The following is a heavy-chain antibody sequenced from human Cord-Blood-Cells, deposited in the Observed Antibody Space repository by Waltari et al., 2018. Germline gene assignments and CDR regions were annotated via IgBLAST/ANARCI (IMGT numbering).Heavy chain of an antibody. CDR3: ARGKTVFDY. CDR1: GGTFISYA. J-gene: IGHJ4*02. CDR2: IIPILGIA. V-gene: IGHV1-69*09. Sequence: QVQLVQSGAEGKKPGSSVKVSCKASGGTFISYAISWVRQAPGQGLEWMGRIIPILGIANYAQKFQGRVTITADKSTSTAYMELSSLRSEDTAVYYCARGKTVFDYWGQGTLVTVSS.